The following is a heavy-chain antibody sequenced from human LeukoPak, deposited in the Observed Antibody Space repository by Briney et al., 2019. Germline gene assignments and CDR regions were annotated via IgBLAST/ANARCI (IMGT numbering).Heavy chain of an antibody. V-gene: IGHV4-59*01. CDR3: ARGLRNRSSGTRFDVFDI. CDR2: IYYSGST. D-gene: IGHD6-6*01. J-gene: IGHJ3*02. CDR1: GASISNYY. Sequence: SETLSLTCTVSGASISNYYWTWTRQPPGKGLEWIGYIYYSGSTNYRPSLKSRVTISLDTTTKQVSLRLRSVTAADTAVYYCARGLRNRSSGTRFDVFDIWGQGTMVTVSS.